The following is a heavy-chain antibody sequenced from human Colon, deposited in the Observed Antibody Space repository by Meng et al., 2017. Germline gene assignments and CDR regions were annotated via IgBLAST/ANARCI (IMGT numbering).Heavy chain of an antibody. CDR3: TTWYGEY. Sequence: QVQLQQSVPVLVKPSQTLSLTCAISGDSVSSNRALWHWVRQSPSRGLEWLGQTYYRSEWQNHYGVSVKSRITINADTSRNHFSLHLNSVTPEDTAVYYCTTWYGEYWGQGTLVTVSS. J-gene: IGHJ4*02. CDR2: TYYRSEWQN. D-gene: IGHD3-10*01. CDR1: GDSVSSNRAL. V-gene: IGHV6-1*01.